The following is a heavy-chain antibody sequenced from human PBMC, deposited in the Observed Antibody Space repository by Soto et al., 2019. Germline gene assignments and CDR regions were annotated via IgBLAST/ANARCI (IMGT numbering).Heavy chain of an antibody. Sequence: GGSLRLSCAASGFTFDDYTLHWVRQAPGKGLEWVSLISWDGNSTYYADSVKGRFTISRDNSKNSLFLQMNSLRSEDTALYYCAKERAVVVPDSINYFVMDVWGKGTTVTVSS. J-gene: IGHJ6*04. CDR1: GFTFDDYT. CDR3: AKERAVVVPDSINYFVMDV. D-gene: IGHD2-2*01. V-gene: IGHV3-43*01. CDR2: ISWDGNST.